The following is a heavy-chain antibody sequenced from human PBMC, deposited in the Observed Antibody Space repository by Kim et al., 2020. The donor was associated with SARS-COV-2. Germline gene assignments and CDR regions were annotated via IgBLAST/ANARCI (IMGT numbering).Heavy chain of an antibody. D-gene: IGHD3-16*02. V-gene: IGHV3-74*01. CDR2: INSDGSRI. CDR1: GFTFSSYW. CDR3: ARGHLGELSSNGY. J-gene: IGHJ4*02. Sequence: GGSLRLSCAASGFTFSSYWMHWVRQAPGKGLVWVSRINSDGSRISYADSVKGRFNISRDNAKNTLYLQMNSLRAEDTAVYYCARGHLGELSSNGYWGQGTLVTVSS.